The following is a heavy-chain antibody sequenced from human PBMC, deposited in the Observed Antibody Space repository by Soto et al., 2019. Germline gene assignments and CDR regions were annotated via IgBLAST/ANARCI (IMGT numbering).Heavy chain of an antibody. V-gene: IGHV3-64D*06. CDR3: ARAAATWELLTSNLDH. D-gene: IGHD1-26*01. CDR2: ISSNGVST. CDR1: GFPFSNSV. Sequence: PGGSLRLSCSASGFPFSNSVMHWVRQAPGRGLEDLSAISSNGVSTYYADSVKGRFTISRDNSKNKLYLQLSSLRPADTAIYYCARAAATWELLTSNLDHWGQGALVTVSS. J-gene: IGHJ4*02.